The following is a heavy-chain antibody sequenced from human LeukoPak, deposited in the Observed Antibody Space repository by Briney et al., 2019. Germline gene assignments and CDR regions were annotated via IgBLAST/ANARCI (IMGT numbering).Heavy chain of an antibody. D-gene: IGHD1-26*01. CDR3: ARLWEPYPHDY. J-gene: IGHJ4*02. Sequence: SETLSLTCTVSGGSISSSSYYWGWIRQPPGKGLEWIGSIYYSGSTYYNPSLKSRVTISVDTSKNQFSLKLSSVTAADTAVYYCARLWEPYPHDYWGQGTLVTVSS. CDR2: IYYSGST. CDR1: GGSISSSSYY. V-gene: IGHV4-39*01.